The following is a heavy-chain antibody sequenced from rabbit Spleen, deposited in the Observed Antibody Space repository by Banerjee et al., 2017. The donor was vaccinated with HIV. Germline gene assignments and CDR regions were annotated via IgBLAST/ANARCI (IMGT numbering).Heavy chain of an antibody. Sequence: QSLEESGGDLVKPGASLTLTCTASGVSFSSNHYMCWVRQAPGKGLEWIACIEGGSSAFSYFASWAKGRFTISKTSSTTVTLQMTSLTDADTATYFCARRGYGGHIYAMGLWGQGTLVTVS. CDR2: IEGGSSAFS. J-gene: IGHJ4*01. CDR1: GVSFSSNHY. V-gene: IGHV1S40*01. CDR3: ARRGYGGHIYAMGL. D-gene: IGHD4-2*01.